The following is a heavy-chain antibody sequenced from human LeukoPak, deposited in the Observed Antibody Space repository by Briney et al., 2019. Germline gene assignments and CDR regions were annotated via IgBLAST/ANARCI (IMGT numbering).Heavy chain of an antibody. CDR1: GFTFANYA. CDR2: ISTNSGSI. Sequence: PGGSLRLSCTASGFTFANYAMHWVRQAPGQGLEWVSCISTNSGSIGYADSVKGRFTISRDNATNSLYLQMNSLRAEDTALYYCAKAYVDTAMVTQADDYCYGMDVWGQGTTVTVSS. CDR3: AKAYVDTAMVTQADDYCYGMDV. D-gene: IGHD5-18*01. V-gene: IGHV3-9*01. J-gene: IGHJ6*02.